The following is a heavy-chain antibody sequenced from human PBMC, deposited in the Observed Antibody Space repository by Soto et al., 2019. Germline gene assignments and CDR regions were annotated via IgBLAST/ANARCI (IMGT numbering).Heavy chain of an antibody. V-gene: IGHV1-69*02. CDR3: ATSYGSGYRAFDY. J-gene: IGHJ4*02. D-gene: IGHD3-10*01. Sequence: QVQLVQSGAEVKKPGPSVKVSCKASGDTFSFYTINWVRQAPGLGLEWVGRINPILSMSNYAQKFQGRVTMTADKSTNTAYMELRSLRSEDTAMYYCATSYGSGYRAFDYWGQGALVTVSS. CDR2: INPILSMS. CDR1: GDTFSFYT.